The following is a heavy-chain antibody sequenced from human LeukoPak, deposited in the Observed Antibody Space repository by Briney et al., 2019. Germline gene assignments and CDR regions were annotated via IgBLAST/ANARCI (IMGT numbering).Heavy chain of an antibody. CDR1: GGSITSSTYY. Sequence: SETLSLTCTVSGGSITSSTYYWGRIRQPPGKGLEWIGSIYYSGNTYYNPSLKSRVTISLDTSKNQFSLKLTSVTAADTAVYYCARESSSSHPNFDYWGQGTLVTVSS. V-gene: IGHV4-39*07. CDR2: IYYSGNT. D-gene: IGHD6-6*01. CDR3: ARESSSSHPNFDY. J-gene: IGHJ4*02.